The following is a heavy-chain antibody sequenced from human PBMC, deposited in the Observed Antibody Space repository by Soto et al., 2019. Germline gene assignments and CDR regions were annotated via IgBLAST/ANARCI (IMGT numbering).Heavy chain of an antibody. Sequence: EVQLAESGGGLVQPGESLRLSCVVSGFNFRAYSMNWVRQAPGKGLEWISYISSTSTTSYYADSVKGRFTISRDTDQKSLFLQMTSLRAEDTAVYYCVRDSGDYPDYWGQGTQVTVSS. D-gene: IGHD4-17*01. CDR2: ISSTSTTS. CDR3: VRDSGDYPDY. V-gene: IGHV3-48*01. CDR1: GFNFRAYS. J-gene: IGHJ4*02.